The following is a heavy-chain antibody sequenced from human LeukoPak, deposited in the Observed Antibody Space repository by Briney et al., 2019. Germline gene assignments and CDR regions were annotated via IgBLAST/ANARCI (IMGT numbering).Heavy chain of an antibody. CDR1: GGSISTPGYY. J-gene: IGHJ4*02. CDR3: ARHALATVTDPSFDY. D-gene: IGHD2-21*02. V-gene: IGHV4-39*01. Sequence: SETLSLTCTVSGGSISTPGYYWGWIRQPPGKGLGWIGSLYHSGSTYYKPSLKSRATISVDRSKNQCSLKLRSVTAADTAVYYCARHALATVTDPSFDYWGQGTLVTVSS. CDR2: LYHSGST.